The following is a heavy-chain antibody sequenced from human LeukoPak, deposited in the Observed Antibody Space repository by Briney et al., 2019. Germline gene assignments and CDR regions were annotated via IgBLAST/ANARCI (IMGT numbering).Heavy chain of an antibody. CDR2: MNPSGGST. CDR3: ARTRGHYFDH. V-gene: IGHV1-46*01. Sequence: GASVKVSCKASGYTFTNYYIHWVRQAPGRGLERMGLMNPSGGSTSYARKFQGRVTMTRDTSTSTVYMELSSLISEDTAVFYCARTRGHYFDHWGQGTLVTVSS. J-gene: IGHJ4*02. CDR1: GYTFTNYY.